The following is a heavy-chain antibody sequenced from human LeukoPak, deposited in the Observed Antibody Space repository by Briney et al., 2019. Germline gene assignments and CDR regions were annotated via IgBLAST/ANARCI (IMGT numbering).Heavy chain of an antibody. CDR1: GLTLKSYV. V-gene: IGHV3-23*01. CDR2: ISGSGDST. CDR3: AKDSYSNTRLYYFDY. D-gene: IGHD1-26*01. J-gene: IGHJ4*02. Sequence: GGSLRLSCAASGLTLKSYVMSWVRQAPGKGLEWVSAISGSGDSTYYADSVKGRFTIPRDNSKNTLYLQMNSLRAEDTAVYYCAKDSYSNTRLYYFDYWGQGTLVTVSS.